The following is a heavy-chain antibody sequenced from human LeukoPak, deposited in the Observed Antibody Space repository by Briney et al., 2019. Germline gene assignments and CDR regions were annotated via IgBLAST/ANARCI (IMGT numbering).Heavy chain of an antibody. CDR3: ARDQYYDSSEEQFDY. J-gene: IGHJ4*02. CDR1: GYTFTSYY. Sequence: GASVKVSCKASGYTFTSYYMHWVRQAPGQGLEWMGIINPSGGSTSYAQKFQGRVTMTKDTSTSTVYMELSSLRSEGTAVYYCARDQYYDSSEEQFDYWGQGTLVTVSS. D-gene: IGHD3-22*01. CDR2: INPSGGST. V-gene: IGHV1-46*01.